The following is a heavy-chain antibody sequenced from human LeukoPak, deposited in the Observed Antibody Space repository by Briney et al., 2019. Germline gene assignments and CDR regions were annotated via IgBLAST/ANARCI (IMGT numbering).Heavy chain of an antibody. V-gene: IGHV1-18*01. CDR3: ARDGYQALLHGN. Sequence: ASVKVSCKASGYTFTSYGISWVRQAPGQGLEWMGWINPYNANTNYAQTLQGRVTMTTDTSTGTAYMELRGLRSDDTDVYYCARDGYQALLHGNWGQGTLVTVSS. CDR2: INPYNANT. CDR1: GYTFTSYG. D-gene: IGHD5-18*01. J-gene: IGHJ4*02.